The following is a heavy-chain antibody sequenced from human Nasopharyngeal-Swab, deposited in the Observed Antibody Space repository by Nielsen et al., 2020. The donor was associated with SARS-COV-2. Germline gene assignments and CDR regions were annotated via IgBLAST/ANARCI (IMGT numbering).Heavy chain of an antibody. D-gene: IGHD5-18*01. J-gene: IGHJ4*02. V-gene: IGHV4-31*03. CDR1: GGSISSGGYY. Sequence: SETLSLTCTVSGGSISSGGYYWSWIRQHPGKGLEWIGYIYYSGSTYYNPSLKSRVTISVDTSKNQFSLKLSSVTAADAAVYYCASGSMVNSDYYWGQGTLVTVSS. CDR3: ASGSMVNSDYY. CDR2: IYYSGST.